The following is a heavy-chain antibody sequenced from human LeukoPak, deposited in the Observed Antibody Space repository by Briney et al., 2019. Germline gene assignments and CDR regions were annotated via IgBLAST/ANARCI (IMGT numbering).Heavy chain of an antibody. D-gene: IGHD3-3*01. CDR1: GGSFSDYY. CDR3: ARALGSDFWSGYYTGYYYYYGMDV. CDR2: INHSGST. V-gene: IGHV4-34*01. J-gene: IGHJ6*02. Sequence: SETLSLTCAVYGGSFSDYYWSWIRQPPGKGLEWIGEINHSGSTNYNPSLKSRVTISVDTSKNQFSLKLSSVTAADTAVYYCARALGSDFWSGYYTGYYYYYGMDVWGQGTTVTVSS.